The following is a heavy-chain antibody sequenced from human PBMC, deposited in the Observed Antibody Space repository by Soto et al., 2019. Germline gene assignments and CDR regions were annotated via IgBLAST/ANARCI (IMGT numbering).Heavy chain of an antibody. D-gene: IGHD3-10*02. V-gene: IGHV4-59*08. CDR1: GGSISSFH. CDR2: VHYSWGS. Sequence: QVQLQESGPGLVKPSETLSLSCTVSGGSISSFHWSWIRQTTGKGLEWIGYVHYSWGSNYNPSLKIQVAISLDPSKSQFPLNQTSVTATATAVYYCARQVFGALHGLLDVWGQGTTVTVAS. J-gene: IGHJ6*02. CDR3: ARQVFGALHGLLDV.